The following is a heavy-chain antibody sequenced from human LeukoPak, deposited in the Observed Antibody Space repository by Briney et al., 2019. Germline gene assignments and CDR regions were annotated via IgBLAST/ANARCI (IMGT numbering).Heavy chain of an antibody. V-gene: IGHV1-69*02. CDR2: IIPILGIA. Sequence: SVKVSCKASGGTFSSYTISWVRQAPGQGLEWMGRIIPILGIANYAQKFQGRVTITADKSTSTAYMELSSLRSEDTAVYYSARGRGRITIFGVVTKDYFDYWGQGTLVTVSS. CDR3: ARGRGRITIFGVVTKDYFDY. J-gene: IGHJ4*02. CDR1: GGTFSSYT. D-gene: IGHD3-3*01.